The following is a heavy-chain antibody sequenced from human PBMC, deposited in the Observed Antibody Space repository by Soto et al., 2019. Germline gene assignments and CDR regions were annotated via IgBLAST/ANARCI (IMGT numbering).Heavy chain of an antibody. Sequence: EVQLLESGGGLVQPGGSLRLSCAASGFTFSSYAMSWVRQAPGKGLEWVSAISGSGGSTYYADSVKGRFTISRDNSKNSLYLQMNSLRAEDTAVYYCAREGLWIGAGGLDYWGQGTLVTVSS. D-gene: IGHD3-10*01. CDR3: AREGLWIGAGGLDY. V-gene: IGHV3-23*01. CDR1: GFTFSSYA. J-gene: IGHJ4*02. CDR2: ISGSGGST.